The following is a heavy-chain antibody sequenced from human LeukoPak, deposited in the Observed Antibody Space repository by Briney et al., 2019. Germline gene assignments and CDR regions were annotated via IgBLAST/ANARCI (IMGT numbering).Heavy chain of an antibody. CDR2: IYTSGST. CDR1: GGSISSGSYY. CDR3: ARVGSSSSHYFDY. J-gene: IGHJ4*02. D-gene: IGHD6-13*01. V-gene: IGHV4-61*02. Sequence: PSETLSLTFTVSGGSISSGSYYWSWIRQPAGKGLEWIGRIYTSGSTNYNPSLKSRVTISVDTSKNQFSLKLSSVTAADTAVYYCARVGSSSSHYFDYWGQGTLVTVSS.